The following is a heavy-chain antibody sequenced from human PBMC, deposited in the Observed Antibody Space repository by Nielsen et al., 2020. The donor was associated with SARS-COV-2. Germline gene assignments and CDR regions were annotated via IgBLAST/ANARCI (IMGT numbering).Heavy chain of an antibody. D-gene: IGHD6-19*01. CDR1: GFTVSSNY. V-gene: IGHV3-73*01. CDR2: IRSKSHSYAT. Sequence: LSLTCAASGFTVSSNYMSWVRQASGRGLEWLGRIRSKSHSYATVYAVSVRDRFSISRDDSENSLSLQMNSLRAEDTAVYYCARESVTGTDAFDIWGQGTVVTVSS. J-gene: IGHJ3*02. CDR3: ARESVTGTDAFDI.